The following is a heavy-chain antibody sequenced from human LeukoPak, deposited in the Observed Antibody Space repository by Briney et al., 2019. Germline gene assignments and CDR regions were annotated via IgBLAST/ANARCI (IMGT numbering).Heavy chain of an antibody. CDR1: GGSISSYY. Sequence: PSETLSLTCTVSGGSISSYYWSWIRQPPGKGLEWIGYIYYSASTNYNPSLKSRVTISVDTSKNQFSLKLSSVTAADTAVYYCARFNYDILTGYFDYWGQGTLVTVSS. CDR2: IYYSAST. CDR3: ARFNYDILTGYFDY. D-gene: IGHD3-9*01. V-gene: IGHV4-59*01. J-gene: IGHJ4*02.